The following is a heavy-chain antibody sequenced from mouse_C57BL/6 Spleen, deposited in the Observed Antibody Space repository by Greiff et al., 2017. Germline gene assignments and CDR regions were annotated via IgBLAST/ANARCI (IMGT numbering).Heavy chain of an antibody. CDR3: TREGERADPFAY. CDR1: GYTFTDYE. V-gene: IGHV1-15*01. Sequence: VQRVESGAELVRPGASVTLSCKASGYTFTDYEMHWVKQTPVHGLEWIGAIDPATGGTAYNQKFKGKATLTADKSSSTAYMKLRSLPSEDSSVYYGTREGERADPFAYWGQGTLVTVSA. CDR2: IDPATGGT. J-gene: IGHJ3*01.